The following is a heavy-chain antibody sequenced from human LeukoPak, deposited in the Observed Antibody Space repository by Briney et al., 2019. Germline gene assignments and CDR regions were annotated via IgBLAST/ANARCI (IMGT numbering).Heavy chain of an antibody. CDR1: GGSISSYY. J-gene: IGHJ4*02. D-gene: IGHD5-24*01. CDR2: IYYSGST. V-gene: IGHV4-59*01. CDR3: ARAGVEMATIGQYYFDY. Sequence: SETLSLTCTVSGGSISSYYWSWIRQPPGKGLEWIGYIYYSGSTNYNPSLKSRVTISVDTSKNQFSLKLSSVTAADTAVYYCARAGVEMATIGQYYFDYWGQGTLVTVSS.